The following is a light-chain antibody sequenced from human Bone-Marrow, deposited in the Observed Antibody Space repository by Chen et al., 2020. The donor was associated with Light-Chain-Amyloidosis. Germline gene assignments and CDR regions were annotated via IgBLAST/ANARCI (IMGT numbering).Light chain of an antibody. CDR2: DAS. CDR1: QSVSSY. V-gene: IGKV3-11*01. CDR3: QQRSNWPPIT. J-gene: IGKJ5*01. Sequence: EIVLTQSPATLSLSPGERATLSCRASQSVSSYLAWYQQKPGQAPRLLIYDASNMATGIPARLSGSGAGTDFTRTISSLEPQYFAVYYCQQRSNWPPITFGQGTRLEIK.